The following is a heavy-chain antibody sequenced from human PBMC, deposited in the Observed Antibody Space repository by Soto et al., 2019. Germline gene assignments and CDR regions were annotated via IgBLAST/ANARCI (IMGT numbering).Heavy chain of an antibody. V-gene: IGHV3-53*01. CDR3: AKDAPYSSSWLNWFES. CDR2: IYSGGST. CDR1: GFTVSSNY. Sequence: GGSLRLSCAASGFTVSSNYMSWVRQAPGKGLEWVSVIYSGGSTYYADSVKGRFTISRDNSKNTLYLQMNSLRAEDTAVYYCAKDAPYSSSWLNWFESWGQGTLVTVSS. D-gene: IGHD6-13*01. J-gene: IGHJ5*01.